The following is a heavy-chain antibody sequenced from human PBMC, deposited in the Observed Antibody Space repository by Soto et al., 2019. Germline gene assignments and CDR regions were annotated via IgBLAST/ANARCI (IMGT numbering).Heavy chain of an antibody. J-gene: IGHJ1*01. Sequence: GGSLRLSCAASGFTFSSYAMSWVRQAPGKGLEWVSAISGSGGSTYYADSVKGRFTISRDNSKNTLYLQMNSLRAEDTAVYYCAKDADPGPVPAARNFQHWGQGTLVTVSS. CDR3: AKDADPGPVPAARNFQH. CDR2: ISGSGGST. CDR1: GFTFSSYA. D-gene: IGHD2-2*01. V-gene: IGHV3-23*01.